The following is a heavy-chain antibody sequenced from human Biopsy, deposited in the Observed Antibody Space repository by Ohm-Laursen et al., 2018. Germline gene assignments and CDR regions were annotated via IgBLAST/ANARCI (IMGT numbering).Heavy chain of an antibody. CDR2: IAPRGSDA. Sequence: ASVKVSCKASGYMFLRYYIHWVRQAPGKGLEWMGIIAPRGSDATYAQKFQGRLIMTTDTSTATVYMQLGNLTSEDTALYYCAIDGKHRSSWYRRKDWFPDLWGRGTPVTVSS. CDR1: GYMFLRYY. CDR3: AIDGKHRSSWYRRKDWFPDL. V-gene: IGHV1-46*01. D-gene: IGHD6-13*01. J-gene: IGHJ2*01.